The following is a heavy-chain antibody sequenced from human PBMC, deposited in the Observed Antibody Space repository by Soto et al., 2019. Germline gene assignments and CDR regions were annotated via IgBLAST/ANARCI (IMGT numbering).Heavy chain of an antibody. CDR1: GFTFSSYG. CDR3: VKDGSSGWPYFGDMDV. CDR2: ILYDGSKK. D-gene: IGHD6-19*01. J-gene: IGHJ6*02. Sequence: QVQLVESGGGVVQRGRSLRLSCAASGFTFSSYGMHWVRQAPGKGLEWVAVILYDGSKKYYADSVKGRFTISRDNSKNTMYLQMSSLRGEDTALYYCVKDGSSGWPYFGDMDVWGRGTTATVSS. V-gene: IGHV3-30*18.